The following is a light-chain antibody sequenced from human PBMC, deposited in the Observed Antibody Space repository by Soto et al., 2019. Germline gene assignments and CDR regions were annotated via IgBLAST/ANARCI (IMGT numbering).Light chain of an antibody. CDR2: VIS. CDR3: QQYSTLPHT. Sequence: ESGLTQSPGTLSLSPGERATLSCRASQSVSNRYFAWYQQKPGQAPRLLIYVISSRATGIPDRFSGSGSGTDFTLTIIRLEPEDFVVYYCQQYSTLPHTFGQGTKLEVK. CDR1: QSVSNRY. J-gene: IGKJ2*01. V-gene: IGKV3-20*01.